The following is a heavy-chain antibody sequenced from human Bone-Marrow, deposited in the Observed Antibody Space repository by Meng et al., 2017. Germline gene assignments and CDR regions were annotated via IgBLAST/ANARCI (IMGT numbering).Heavy chain of an antibody. CDR2: ISSSGSTI. CDR1: GFTFSSYE. Sequence: GGSLRLSCAASGFTFSSYEMNWVRQAPGKGLEWVSYISSSGSTIYYADSVKGRFTISRDNAKNSLYLQMNSLRAEDTAVYYCARDLVDSRGGYFDYWGQGTLVTVSS. CDR3: ARDLVDSRGGYFDY. V-gene: IGHV3-48*03. D-gene: IGHD6-13*01. J-gene: IGHJ4*02.